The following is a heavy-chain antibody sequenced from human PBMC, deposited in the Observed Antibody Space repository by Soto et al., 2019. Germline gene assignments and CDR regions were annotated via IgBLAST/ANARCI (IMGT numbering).Heavy chain of an antibody. CDR1: GGSISSYY. Sequence: SETLSLTCTVSGGSISSYYWSWIRQPPGKGLEWIGYIYYSGSTNYNPSLKSRVTISVDTSKNLFSLKLSSVTAADTAVYYCARSIMITFGGVIDAFDIWGQGTMVTVS. V-gene: IGHV4-59*01. CDR3: ARSIMITFGGVIDAFDI. D-gene: IGHD3-16*02. J-gene: IGHJ3*02. CDR2: IYYSGST.